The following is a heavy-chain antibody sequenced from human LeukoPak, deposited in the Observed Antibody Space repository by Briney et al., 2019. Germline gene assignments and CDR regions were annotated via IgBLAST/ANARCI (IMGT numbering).Heavy chain of an antibody. V-gene: IGHV3-30*02. Sequence: GGSLRLSCAASGFTFSNYGMHWVRQAPGKGLEWVAFIRYDGSNKYYADSVKGRFTISRDNSKNTLYLQMNSLRAEDTAVYYCAKVGGELAYSSSWYYYYYMDVWGKGTTVTISS. CDR2: IRYDGSNK. CDR1: GFTFSNYG. D-gene: IGHD6-13*01. CDR3: AKVGGELAYSSSWYYYYYMDV. J-gene: IGHJ6*03.